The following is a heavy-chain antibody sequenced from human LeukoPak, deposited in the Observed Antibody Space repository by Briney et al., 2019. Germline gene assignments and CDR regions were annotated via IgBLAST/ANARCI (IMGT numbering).Heavy chain of an antibody. Sequence: PSETLPLTCAVYGGSFSGYYWSWIRQPPGKGLEWIGEINHSGSTNYNPSLKSRVTISVDTSKNQFSLKLSSVTAADTAVYYCARAPRIAAAGIFDYWGQGTLVTVSS. CDR1: GGSFSGYY. J-gene: IGHJ4*02. CDR2: INHSGST. CDR3: ARAPRIAAAGIFDY. V-gene: IGHV4-34*01. D-gene: IGHD6-13*01.